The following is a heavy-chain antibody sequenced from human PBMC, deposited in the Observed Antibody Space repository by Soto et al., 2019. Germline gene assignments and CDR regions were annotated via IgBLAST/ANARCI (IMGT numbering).Heavy chain of an antibody. V-gene: IGHV1-3*01. Sequence: ASVKVSCKASGYTFTGYAVHWVRQAPGQRLEWMGWINAGNGNTKYSQKFQGRVTMTRDTSTSTVYMELSSLRSEDTAVYYCARDLRYRAAAGSPIDVEEHDYWGQGTLVTVSS. J-gene: IGHJ4*02. CDR3: ARDLRYRAAAGSPIDVEEHDY. D-gene: IGHD6-13*01. CDR1: GYTFTGYA. CDR2: INAGNGNT.